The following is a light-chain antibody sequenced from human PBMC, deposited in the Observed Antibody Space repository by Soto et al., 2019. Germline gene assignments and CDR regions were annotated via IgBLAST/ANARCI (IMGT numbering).Light chain of an antibody. CDR1: QSISRW. CDR3: YQYYSHSSP. Sequence: DIQMTQSPSTLSASVGDRVTITCRASQSISRWLAWYQQKPGNAPKLLLYKASSLASGVRSRFSGCGYGTQCTITISRLHADAFKTYDFYQYYSHSSPFGQGTKLEIK. V-gene: IGKV1-5*03. CDR2: KAS. J-gene: IGKJ2*01.